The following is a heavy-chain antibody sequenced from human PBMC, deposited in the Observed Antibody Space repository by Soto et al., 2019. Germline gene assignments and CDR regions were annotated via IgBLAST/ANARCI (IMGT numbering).Heavy chain of an antibody. J-gene: IGHJ5*02. D-gene: IGHD3-22*01. CDR1: GGSISSGGYY. CDR2: IYYSGST. CDR3: AREDRYYDSSGYKNWFDP. Sequence: QVQLQESGPGLVKPSQTLSLTCTVSGGSISSGGYYWSWIRQHPGKGLEWIGYIYYSGSTYYNPSLKSRVTISVDTSKNQFSLKLSSVTAADTAVYYCAREDRYYDSSGYKNWFDPWGQGTLVTVSS. V-gene: IGHV4-31*03.